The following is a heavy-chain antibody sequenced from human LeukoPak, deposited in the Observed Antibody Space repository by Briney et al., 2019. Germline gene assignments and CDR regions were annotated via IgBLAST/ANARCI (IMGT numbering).Heavy chain of an antibody. CDR3: ARRPSGSYYYYGMDV. V-gene: IGHV3-23*01. Sequence: GESLRLSCAASGFTFSNYAMSWVRQAPGKGLDWVSNIRGSGAITYYADSVKGRFTISRDNSKNTLYLQMNSLRAEDTALYYCARRPSGSYYYYGMDVWGQGTTVTVSS. J-gene: IGHJ6*02. CDR2: IRGSGAIT. CDR1: GFTFSNYA. D-gene: IGHD1-26*01.